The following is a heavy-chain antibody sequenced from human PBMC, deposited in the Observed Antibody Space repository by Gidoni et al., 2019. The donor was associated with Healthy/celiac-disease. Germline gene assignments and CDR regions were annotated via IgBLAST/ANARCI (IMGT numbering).Heavy chain of an antibody. J-gene: IGHJ4*02. CDR1: GLTFGDDA. CDR2: IRSKAYGGTT. Sequence: EVQLVESGGGLVKPGRSLRLSCTASGLTFGDDAMSWFRQAPGKGLEWVGFIRSKAYGGTTEYAASVKGRFTISRDYSKSIAYLQMNSLKTEDTAVYYCTRGLRLGELSFDYWGQGTLVTVSS. V-gene: IGHV3-49*05. CDR3: TRGLRLGELSFDY. D-gene: IGHD3-16*02.